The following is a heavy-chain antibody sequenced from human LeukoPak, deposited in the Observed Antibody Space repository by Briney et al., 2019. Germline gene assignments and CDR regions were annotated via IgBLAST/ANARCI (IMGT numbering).Heavy chain of an antibody. CDR3: ARADQLRWFGDPRRPYYYGLDV. Sequence: RESLKISCEASGYSFADYWIGWVRQMPGKGLEWMGIIYPGDSDTRYSPSFQGQVTISADKSISTAYLQWSSLKASDTAIYYCARADQLRWFGDPRRPYYYGLDVWGQGTTVTVSS. V-gene: IGHV5-51*01. D-gene: IGHD3-10*01. J-gene: IGHJ6*02. CDR1: GYSFADYW. CDR2: IYPGDSDT.